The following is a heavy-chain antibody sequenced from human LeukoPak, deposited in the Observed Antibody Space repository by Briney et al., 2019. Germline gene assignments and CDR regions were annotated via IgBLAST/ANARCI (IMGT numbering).Heavy chain of an antibody. Sequence: SETLSLTCTVSGDSINNNNYHWAWVRQPPGKGLEWIGSIYYSGTTYYNPSLKSRVTISVDTSMNQFSLKLSSVTAADTAVYYCAREYDAFDIWGQGTMVTVSS. V-gene: IGHV4-39*07. CDR3: AREYDAFDI. CDR2: IYYSGTT. J-gene: IGHJ3*02. CDR1: GDSINNNNYH.